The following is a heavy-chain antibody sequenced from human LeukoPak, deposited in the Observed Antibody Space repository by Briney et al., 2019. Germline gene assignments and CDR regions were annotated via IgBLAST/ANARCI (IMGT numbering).Heavy chain of an antibody. CDR2: IRGSGGST. D-gene: IGHD3-10*01. J-gene: IGHJ6*02. CDR1: GFTFSSYA. V-gene: IGHV3-23*01. CDR3: ARLLWFGMDV. Sequence: GGSLRLSCAASGFTFSSYAMSWVRQAPGKGLEWVSAIRGSGGSTFYADSVKGRFTISRDNSKNTLYLQMNSLRAEDTAVYYCARLLWFGMDVWGQGTTVTVSS.